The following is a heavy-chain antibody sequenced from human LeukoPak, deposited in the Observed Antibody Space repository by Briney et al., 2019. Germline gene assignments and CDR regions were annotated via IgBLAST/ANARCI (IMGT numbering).Heavy chain of an antibody. Sequence: ASVKVSCKASGYTFTGYYMQWVRQAPGQGLEWMGWINPNSGGTNYAQKFQGRVNMTRDTSISTAYMELSRLRSDDTAVYYCARDYYDSSGYYYDGLYYFDYWGQGTLVTVSS. V-gene: IGHV1-2*02. J-gene: IGHJ4*02. CDR1: GYTFTGYY. CDR2: INPNSGGT. D-gene: IGHD3-22*01. CDR3: ARDYYDSSGYYYDGLYYFDY.